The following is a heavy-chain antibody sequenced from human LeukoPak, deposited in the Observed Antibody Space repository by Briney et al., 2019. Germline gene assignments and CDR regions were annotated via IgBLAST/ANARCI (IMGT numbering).Heavy chain of an antibody. V-gene: IGHV4-59*01. CDR2: IYYSGST. CDR3: ARGGGYCSSTSCYPNWFDP. CDR1: GGSISSYY. J-gene: IGHJ5*02. Sequence: SGTLSLTCAVSGGSISSYYWSWIRQPPGKGLEWIGYIYYSGSTNYNPSLKSRVTISVDTSKNQFSLKLSSVTAADTAVYYCARGGGYCSSTSCYPNWFDPWGQGTLVTVSS. D-gene: IGHD2-2*01.